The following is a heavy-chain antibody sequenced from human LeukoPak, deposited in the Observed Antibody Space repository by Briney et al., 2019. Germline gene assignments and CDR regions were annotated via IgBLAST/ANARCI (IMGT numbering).Heavy chain of an antibody. CDR3: AREGTIYYDSSGYYDY. Sequence: GGSLRLSCATSGFSFGNYAMSWVRQAPGKGLEWVSVIYSGGSTYYADSVKGRFTISRDNSKNTLYLQMNSLRAEDTAVYYCAREGTIYYDSSGYYDYWGQGTLVTVSS. D-gene: IGHD3-22*01. CDR1: GFSFGNYA. V-gene: IGHV3-66*01. J-gene: IGHJ4*02. CDR2: IYSGGST.